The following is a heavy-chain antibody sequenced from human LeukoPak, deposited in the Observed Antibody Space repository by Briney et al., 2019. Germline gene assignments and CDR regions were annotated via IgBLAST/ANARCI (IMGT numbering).Heavy chain of an antibody. CDR2: MGISDTAT. CDR1: GFTFDSHD. CDR3: ATDTPGVPDFDY. Sequence: GGSLRLSCAVAGFTFDSHDMNWDRQAPGKGLEWISSMGISDTATLYADSVKGRFTISRDNAKNSLYLQMSGLRVEDTAVYYCATDTPGVPDFDYWGQGTLVTVSS. V-gene: IGHV3-48*03. J-gene: IGHJ4*02.